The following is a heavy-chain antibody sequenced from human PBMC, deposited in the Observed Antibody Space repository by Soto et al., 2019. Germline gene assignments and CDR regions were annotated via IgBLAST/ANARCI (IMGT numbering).Heavy chain of an antibody. J-gene: IGHJ6*02. V-gene: IGHV3-23*01. CDR2: ISGSGGST. Sequence: VQLLESGGGLVQPGGSLRLSCAVSGFTFNSYAMSWVRQAPGKGLEWVSAISGSGGSTYYADSVKGRFTISRDNSKNTLYLQMNSLRAEDTAVYYCARGGDILTGPTNYYGMDVWGQGTTVTVSS. CDR1: GFTFNSYA. D-gene: IGHD3-9*01. CDR3: ARGGDILTGPTNYYGMDV.